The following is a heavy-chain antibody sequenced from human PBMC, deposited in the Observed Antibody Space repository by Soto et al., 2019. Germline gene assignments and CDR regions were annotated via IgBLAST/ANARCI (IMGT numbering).Heavy chain of an antibody. D-gene: IGHD6-13*01. J-gene: IGHJ4*02. CDR2: IYSGGST. Sequence: EVQLVETGGGLIQPGGSLRLSCAASGFTVSNHYMSWVRQAPGKGLEWVSLIYSGGSTYYADSVKGRFTISRDNSKNTLYLQVNSLRAEDTAVYYCATYSSLDYWGQGTLVTVSS. CDR1: GFTVSNHY. CDR3: ATYSSLDY. V-gene: IGHV3-53*02.